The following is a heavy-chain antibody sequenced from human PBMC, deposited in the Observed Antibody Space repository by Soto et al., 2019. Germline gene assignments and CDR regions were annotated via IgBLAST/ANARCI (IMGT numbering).Heavy chain of an antibody. J-gene: IGHJ6*02. Sequence: SGPTLVNPTETLTLTCTFSGFSLTSPGMCVSWIRQPPGKALEWLALIERDDDDKYYSTSLKTRLTISKDTRKNQVVLTMANMDPADTGTYYCARSITGPRRFNGMDVWGQGTTVPVSS. CDR3: ARSITGPRRFNGMDV. V-gene: IGHV2-70*13. CDR1: GFSLTSPGMC. D-gene: IGHD1-20*01. CDR2: IERDDDDK.